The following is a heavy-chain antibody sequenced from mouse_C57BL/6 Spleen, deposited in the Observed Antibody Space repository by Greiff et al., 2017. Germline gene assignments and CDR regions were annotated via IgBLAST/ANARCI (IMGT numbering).Heavy chain of an antibody. J-gene: IGHJ3*01. Sequence: EVKLEESGGGLVQPGGSMKLSCVASGFTFSNYWMNWVRQSPEKGLEWVAQIRLKSDNYATHYAESVKGRFTISRDDSKSSFYLQMNNLRAEDTEIYYCTGYSNPFAYWGQGTLVTVSA. V-gene: IGHV6-3*01. CDR2: IRLKSDNYAT. CDR1: GFTFSNYW. CDR3: TGYSNPFAY. D-gene: IGHD2-5*01.